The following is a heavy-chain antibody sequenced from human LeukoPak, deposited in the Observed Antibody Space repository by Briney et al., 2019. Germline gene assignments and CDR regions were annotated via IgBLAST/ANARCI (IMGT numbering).Heavy chain of an antibody. CDR2: INPNSGGT. CDR1: GYTFTGYY. J-gene: IGHJ5*02. V-gene: IGHV1-2*02. Sequence: GASVKVSCKASGYTFTGYYMHWVRQAPGQGLEWMGWINPNSGGTNYAQKFQGRVTMTRDTSISTAYMELSRLRSDATAVYYCARISGRVNWFDPWSQGTLVTVSA. CDR3: ARISGRVNWFDP.